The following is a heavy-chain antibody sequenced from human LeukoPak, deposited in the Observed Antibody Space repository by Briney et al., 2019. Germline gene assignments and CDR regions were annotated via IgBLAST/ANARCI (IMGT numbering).Heavy chain of an antibody. D-gene: IGHD3-10*01. V-gene: IGHV3-9*01. CDR1: GFTFDDYA. Sequence: GRSLRLSCAASGFTFDDYAMHWVRQAPGKGLEWVSGISWNSGSIGYADSVKGRFTISRDNAKNSLYLQMNSLRAEDTAVYYCAKDTGSVTYSNYWGQGTLVTVSS. CDR3: AKDTGSVTYSNY. CDR2: ISWNSGSI. J-gene: IGHJ4*02.